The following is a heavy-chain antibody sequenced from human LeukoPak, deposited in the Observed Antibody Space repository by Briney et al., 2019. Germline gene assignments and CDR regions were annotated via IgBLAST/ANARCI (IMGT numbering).Heavy chain of an antibody. CDR3: ARTGDTTLYYHYFDY. V-gene: IGHV4-34*01. CDR2: MNPSVGG. Sequence: SETLSLTCAVYGGSFSAHYWSWIRQTPGKGLEWIGDMNPSVGGNYNPSLRSRVAISLDTSMNQFSLRLDSVTAADTAVYFCARTGDTTLYYHYFDYWSPGALVTVSS. CDR1: GGSFSAHY. J-gene: IGHJ4*02. D-gene: IGHD2/OR15-2a*01.